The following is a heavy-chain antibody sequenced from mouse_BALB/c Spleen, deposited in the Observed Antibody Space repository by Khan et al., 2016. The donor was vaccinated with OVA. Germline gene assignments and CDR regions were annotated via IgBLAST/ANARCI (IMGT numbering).Heavy chain of an antibody. CDR2: ISYSGNT. D-gene: IGHD1-1*01. Sequence: EVQLQESGPGLVKPSQSLSLTCTVTGYSITSDYAWNWIRQFPGNKLEWMGFISYSGNTNYNPSLKSRISITRDTSKNQFFLLLNSVTTEDTATYYCARVYGRDFDYWGQGTTLTVSS. J-gene: IGHJ2*01. CDR3: ARVYGRDFDY. CDR1: GYSITSDYA. V-gene: IGHV3-2*02.